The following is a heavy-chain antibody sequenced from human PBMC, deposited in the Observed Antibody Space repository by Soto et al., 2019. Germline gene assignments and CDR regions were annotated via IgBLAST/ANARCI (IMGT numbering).Heavy chain of an antibody. CDR1: GYSISMCAYY. CDR2: IYYSGST. V-gene: IGHV4-31*03. Sequence: SDTPSLTSTVSGYSISMCAYYLSWLRQHPGKGLEWIGYIYYSGSTYYNPSLKSRVTISVDTSKNQFSLKLSSVTAADTAVYYCARWPQLEPRFDYWGQGTLVTVSS. CDR3: ARWPQLEPRFDY. D-gene: IGHD1-1*01. J-gene: IGHJ4*02.